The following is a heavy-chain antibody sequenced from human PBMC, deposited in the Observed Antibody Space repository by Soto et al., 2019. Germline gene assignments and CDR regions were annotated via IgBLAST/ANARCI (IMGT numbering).Heavy chain of an antibody. V-gene: IGHV3-30*18. J-gene: IGHJ4*02. CDR2: ISYDGSNK. Sequence: QVQLVESGGGVVQPGRSLRLSCAASGFTFSSYGMHWVRQAPGKGLEWVAVISYDGSNKYYADSVKGRFTISRDNSKNTLYLQINRLRAEDTAVYDCAKSYADTFGGVRGRYFDYWGQGTLVTVSS. CDR1: GFTFSSYG. CDR3: AKSYADTFGGVRGRYFDY. D-gene: IGHD3-16*01.